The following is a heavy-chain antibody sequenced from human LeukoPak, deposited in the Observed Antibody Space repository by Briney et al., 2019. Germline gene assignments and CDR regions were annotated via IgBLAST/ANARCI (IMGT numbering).Heavy chain of an antibody. Sequence: GGSLRLSCAASGFTFRNYAVSWVRQAPGKGLEWVSAISGSGINTYYADSVKGRFTISRDNAKNSLYLQMNSLRAEDTAVYYCARVRITMAEGYYYMDVWGKGTTVTVSS. V-gene: IGHV3-23*01. CDR2: ISGSGINT. J-gene: IGHJ6*03. CDR1: GFTFRNYA. D-gene: IGHD3-10*01. CDR3: ARVRITMAEGYYYMDV.